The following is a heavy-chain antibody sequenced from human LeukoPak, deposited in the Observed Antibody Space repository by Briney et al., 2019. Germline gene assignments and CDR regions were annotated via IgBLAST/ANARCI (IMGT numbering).Heavy chain of an antibody. CDR1: GYSFTSYW. CDR2: IYPGDSDT. V-gene: IGHV5-51*01. D-gene: IGHD1-26*01. CDR3: ARHSGRGSYTKHNLFSP. J-gene: IGHJ5*02. Sequence: GESLKISCNGSGYSFTSYWIGWVRQMPGKGLEWMGIIYPGDSDTRYSPSFQGQVTISADKSISTAYLQWSSLKASDTAMYYCARHSGRGSYTKHNLFSPWGQGTLVTVSS.